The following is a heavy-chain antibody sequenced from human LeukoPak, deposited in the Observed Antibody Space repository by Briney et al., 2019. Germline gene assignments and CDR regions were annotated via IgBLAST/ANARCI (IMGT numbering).Heavy chain of an antibody. CDR1: GGSISSYY. CDR3: ARELWFGELSHWFDP. J-gene: IGHJ5*02. Sequence: SETLSLTCTVSGGSISSYYWSWIRQPAGKGLEWIGRIYTSGSTNYNPSLKSRVTISVDTSKNQFSLKLSSVTAADTAVYYYARELWFGELSHWFDPWGQGTLVTVSS. D-gene: IGHD3-10*01. CDR2: IYTSGST. V-gene: IGHV4-4*07.